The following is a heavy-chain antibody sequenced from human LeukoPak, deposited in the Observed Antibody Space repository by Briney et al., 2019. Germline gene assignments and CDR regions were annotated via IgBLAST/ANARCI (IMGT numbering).Heavy chain of an antibody. CDR3: ARGGARGGLLNYYYYMDV. D-gene: IGHD2/OR15-2a*01. Sequence: GGSLRLSCAASGFTFSSYAMSWVRQAPGKGLEWVSGISGSGGNTYYADSVKGRFTLSRDNSKNTLYLHMNSLRAEDTAVYYCARGGARGGLLNYYYYMDVWGKGTTVTVSS. J-gene: IGHJ6*03. CDR2: ISGSGGNT. CDR1: GFTFSSYA. V-gene: IGHV3-23*01.